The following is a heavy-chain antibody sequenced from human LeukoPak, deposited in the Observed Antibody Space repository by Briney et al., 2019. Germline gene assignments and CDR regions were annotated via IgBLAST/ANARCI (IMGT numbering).Heavy chain of an antibody. Sequence: NPGGSLRLSCAVSGFTFSSYGMSWVRQAPGKGLEWVGRIKSKTGGGTTDYAAPVKGRFTISRDDSKNTLYLQMNSLKTEDTAVYYCTRSTYYYDSSGYYFVGVNDYWGQGTLVTVSS. CDR2: IKSKTGGGTT. V-gene: IGHV3-15*01. CDR3: TRSTYYYDSSGYYFVGVNDY. D-gene: IGHD3-22*01. J-gene: IGHJ4*02. CDR1: GFTFSSYG.